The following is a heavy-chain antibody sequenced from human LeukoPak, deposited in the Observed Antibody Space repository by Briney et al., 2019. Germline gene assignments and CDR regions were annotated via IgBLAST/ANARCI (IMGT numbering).Heavy chain of an antibody. D-gene: IGHD3-22*01. CDR2: INPNSGGT. CDR1: GYTFTGYY. CDR3: ARDVAYYYDSSGYYYGY. Sequence: ASVKVSCKASGYTFTGYYMHWVRQAPGQGLGWMGWINPNSGGTNYAQKFQGRVTMTRDTSISTAYMELSRLRSDDTAVYYCARDVAYYYDSSGYYYGYWGQGTLVTVSS. V-gene: IGHV1-2*02. J-gene: IGHJ4*02.